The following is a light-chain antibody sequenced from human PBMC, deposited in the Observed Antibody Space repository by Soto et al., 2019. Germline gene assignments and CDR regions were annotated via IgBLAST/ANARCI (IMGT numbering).Light chain of an antibody. CDR1: QSISAW. CDR2: DAS. J-gene: IGKJ1*01. Sequence: DIQMTQYPSTLSATAGDRVTITCRASQSISAWLAWYQKKPGKAPKLLIYDASNLASGVPSRFSGSGSGTEFTLTISNLQPADFATYYCQQYENYWTFGQGTKVDIK. CDR3: QQYENYWT. V-gene: IGKV1-5*01.